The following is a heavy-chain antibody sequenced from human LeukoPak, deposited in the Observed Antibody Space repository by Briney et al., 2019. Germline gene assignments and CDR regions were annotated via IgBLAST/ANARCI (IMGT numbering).Heavy chain of an antibody. CDR3: AGPRNFYYYYYGMDV. Sequence: ETGGSLRLSCAASGFTFSSYAMHWVRQAPGKGLEWVAVISYDGDNKYYADSVKGRFTISRDNSKNTLYLQMNSLRAEDTAVFYCAGPRNFYYYYYGMDVWGQGTTVTVSS. CDR1: GFTFSSYA. V-gene: IGHV3-30-3*01. J-gene: IGHJ6*02. CDR2: ISYDGDNK.